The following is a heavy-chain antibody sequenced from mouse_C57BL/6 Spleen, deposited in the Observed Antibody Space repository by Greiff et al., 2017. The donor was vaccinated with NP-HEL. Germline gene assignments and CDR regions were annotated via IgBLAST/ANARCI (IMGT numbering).Heavy chain of an antibody. V-gene: IGHV1-55*01. J-gene: IGHJ3*01. D-gene: IGHD2-4*01. CDR2: IYPGSGST. CDR1: GYTFTSYW. Sequence: QVQLKQPGAELVKPGASVKMSCKASGYTFTSYWITWVKQRPGQGLEWIGDIYPGSGSTNYNEKFKSKATLTVDTSSSTAYMQLSSLTSEDSAVYYCARRHYDYDAFAYWGQGTLVTVSA. CDR3: ARRHYDYDAFAY.